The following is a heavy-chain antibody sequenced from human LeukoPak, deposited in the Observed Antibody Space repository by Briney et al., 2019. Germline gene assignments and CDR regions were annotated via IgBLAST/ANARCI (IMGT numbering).Heavy chain of an antibody. D-gene: IGHD1-1*01. CDR1: GGSISSSSYY. CDR2: IYYSGST. CDR3: ASGLRTTGTTTFDY. V-gene: IGHV4-39*01. J-gene: IGHJ4*02. Sequence: SETLSLTCTVSGGSISSSSYYWGWIRQPPGKGLEWIGSIYYSGSTYYNPSLKSRVTISVDTSKNQFSLKPSSVTAADTAVYYCASGLRTTGTTTFDYWGQGTLVTVSS.